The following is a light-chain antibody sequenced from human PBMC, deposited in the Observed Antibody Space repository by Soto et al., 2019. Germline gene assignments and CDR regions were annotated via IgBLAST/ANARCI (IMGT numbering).Light chain of an antibody. CDR3: QSYDMSLNGTYV. J-gene: IGLJ1*01. V-gene: IGLV1-40*01. Sequence: QSVLTQPPSVSGAPGQRVTISCTGSSSNIGAGSDVHWYQQLPGTAPKLLIYGNSNRPSGVPDRFSGSKSGTSASLAITGLQAEDEADYYCQSYDMSLNGTYVFGTGTKVTVL. CDR1: SSNIGAGSD. CDR2: GNS.